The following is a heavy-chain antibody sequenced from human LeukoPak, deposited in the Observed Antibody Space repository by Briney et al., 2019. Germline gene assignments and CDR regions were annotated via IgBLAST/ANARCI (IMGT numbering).Heavy chain of an antibody. Sequence: PETLSLTCTVSGGSISSSFYYWGWIRQPPGKGLEWIGSIHYRGSTYYNPSLKSRVTISIDTSKNQLSLKLTSVTAADTAVYYCARRGTDWGLFAYWGQGTLVTVPS. J-gene: IGHJ4*02. V-gene: IGHV4-39*01. CDR3: ARRGTDWGLFAY. D-gene: IGHD1-7*01. CDR1: GGSISSSFYY. CDR2: IHYRGST.